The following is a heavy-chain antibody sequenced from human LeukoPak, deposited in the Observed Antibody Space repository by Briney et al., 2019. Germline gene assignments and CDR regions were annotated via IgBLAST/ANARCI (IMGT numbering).Heavy chain of an antibody. CDR2: ISSSSSYI. CDR3: ARDGTYCSSTSCYSDYYYYDMDV. V-gene: IGHV3-21*01. Sequence: GGSLRLSCAASGFTFSSYSMNWVRQAPGNGLEWVSSISSSSSYIYYADSVKGRFTISRDNAKNSLYLQMNSLRAEDTAVYYCARDGTYCSSTSCYSDYYYYDMDVWGQGTTVTVSS. J-gene: IGHJ6*02. D-gene: IGHD2-2*01. CDR1: GFTFSSYS.